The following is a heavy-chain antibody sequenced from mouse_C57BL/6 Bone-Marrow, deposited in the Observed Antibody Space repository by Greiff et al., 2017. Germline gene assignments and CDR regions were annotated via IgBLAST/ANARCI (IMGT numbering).Heavy chain of an antibody. CDR3: ARDYYGSSSYFDY. J-gene: IGHJ2*01. CDR2: ISSGSSTI. CDR1: GFTFSDYG. D-gene: IGHD1-1*01. Sequence: EVMLVESGGGLVKPGGSLKLSCAASGFTFSDYGMHWVRQAPGKGLEWVAYISSGSSTIYYADTVKGRFTISRDNAKNTLFLQRTSLRSEDTAMYYCARDYYGSSSYFDYWVQGTTLTVSS. V-gene: IGHV5-17*01.